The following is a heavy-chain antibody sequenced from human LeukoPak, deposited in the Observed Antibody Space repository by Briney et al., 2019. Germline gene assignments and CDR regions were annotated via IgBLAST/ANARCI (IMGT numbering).Heavy chain of an antibody. V-gene: IGHV4-34*01. CDR1: GGSFSGYY. CDR3: ARGYSYRRRVYYYMDV. D-gene: IGHD5-18*01. Sequence: SETLSLTCAVYGGSFSGYYWSWIRQPPGKGLEWIGEINHSGSTNYNPSLKSRVTIPVDTSKNQFSLKLSSVTAADTAVYYCARGYSYRRRVYYYMDVWGKGTTVTVSS. J-gene: IGHJ6*03. CDR2: INHSGST.